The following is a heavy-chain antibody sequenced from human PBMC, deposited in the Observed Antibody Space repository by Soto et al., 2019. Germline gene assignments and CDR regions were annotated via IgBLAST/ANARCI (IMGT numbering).Heavy chain of an antibody. CDR1: GLTLSSYV. D-gene: IGHD3-16*01. CDR2: ISGGAT. Sequence: EVQLLESGGGLVQPGGSLRFSCAASGLTLSSYVMSWVRQAPGKGLEWVSGISGGATYYADSVKGRFTISRDSSKNTLYLQTNNLRAEDTAVYYCAKGWGDYWGQGTQVTVSS. J-gene: IGHJ4*02. CDR3: AKGWGDY. V-gene: IGHV3-23*01.